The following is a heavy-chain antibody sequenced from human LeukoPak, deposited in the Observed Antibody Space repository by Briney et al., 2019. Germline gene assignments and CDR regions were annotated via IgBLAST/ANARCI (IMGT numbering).Heavy chain of an antibody. CDR2: INQDGSEK. CDR3: ARTKPGIAVAGTNDY. V-gene: IGHV3-7*01. Sequence: GGSLRLSCAASGFTFSSYWMSWVRQAPGKGLEWVANINQDGSEKYYVDSVKGRFTISRDNAKNSLYLQMNSLRAEDTAVYYCARTKPGIAVAGTNDYWGQGTLVTVSS. J-gene: IGHJ4*02. CDR1: GFTFSSYW. D-gene: IGHD6-19*01.